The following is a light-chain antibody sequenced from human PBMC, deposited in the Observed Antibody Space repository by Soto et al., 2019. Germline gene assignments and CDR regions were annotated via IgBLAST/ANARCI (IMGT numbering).Light chain of an antibody. J-gene: IGLJ1*01. Sequence: QSALTQPASVSGSPGQSITISCTGTSSDVGGYNYVSWYQQHPGKAPKLMIYEVSNRPSGVSNRFSGSKSGNTASPTISGLQAEDEADYYCSSYTSSSTPLYVFGTGTKLTVL. V-gene: IGLV2-14*01. CDR1: SSDVGGYNY. CDR2: EVS. CDR3: SSYTSSSTPLYV.